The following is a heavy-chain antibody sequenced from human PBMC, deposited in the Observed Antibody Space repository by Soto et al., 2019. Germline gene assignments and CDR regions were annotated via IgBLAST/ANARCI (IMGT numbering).Heavy chain of an antibody. D-gene: IGHD4-4*01. V-gene: IGHV4-4*02. CDR1: GGSISSINW. Sequence: XXTLSLPCAVSGGSISSINWWSWGRQPPGKGLEWIGEIYHSGSTNYNPSLKSRVTISVDKSKNQFSLKLNSVTAADTAVYYCARGLMTTVTYYFDYWGQGTLVTVSS. J-gene: IGHJ4*02. CDR3: ARGLMTTVTYYFDY. CDR2: IYHSGST.